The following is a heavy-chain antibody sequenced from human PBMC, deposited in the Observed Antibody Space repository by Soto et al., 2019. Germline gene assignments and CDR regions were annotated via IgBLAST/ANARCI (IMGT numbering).Heavy chain of an antibody. J-gene: IGHJ6*02. D-gene: IGHD3-3*01. V-gene: IGHV1-3*01. Sequence: GASVKVSCKASGYTFTIYAMHCVRQSPLQRLDWMGCINAGNGNTKYSQKFQGRVTITRDTSASTAYMELSSLRSEDTAVYYCARGDYDFWSGYLALHYYYGMDVWGQGTAVTVSS. CDR2: INAGNGNT. CDR3: ARGDYDFWSGYLALHYYYGMDV. CDR1: GYTFTIYA.